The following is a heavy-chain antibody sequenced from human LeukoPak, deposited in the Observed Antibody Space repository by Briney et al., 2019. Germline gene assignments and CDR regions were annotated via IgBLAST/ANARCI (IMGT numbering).Heavy chain of an antibody. CDR1: GGSISSYY. J-gene: IGHJ3*02. CDR3: ARVHDYDFWSGYSAPRDAFDI. CDR2: IYYSGST. V-gene: IGHV4-59*01. D-gene: IGHD3-3*01. Sequence: SETMSLTCTVSGGSISSYYWSWIRQPPGKGLEWMGYIYYSGSTNYNPSLKSRVTISVDTSKNQFSLKLSSVTAADTAVYYCARVHDYDFWSGYSAPRDAFDIWGQGTMVTVSS.